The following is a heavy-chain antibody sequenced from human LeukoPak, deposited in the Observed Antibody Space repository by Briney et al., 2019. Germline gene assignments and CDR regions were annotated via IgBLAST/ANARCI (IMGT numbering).Heavy chain of an antibody. Sequence: GGSLRLSCAASGFTFSSYWMHWVRQAPGKGLVWVSRINSDGSSTSHADSVKGRFTISRDNAKNTLYLQMNSLRAEDTAVYYCARDDYGDYRINFQHWGQGTLVTVSS. J-gene: IGHJ1*01. CDR3: ARDDYGDYRINFQH. CDR1: GFTFSSYW. CDR2: INSDGSST. D-gene: IGHD4-17*01. V-gene: IGHV3-74*01.